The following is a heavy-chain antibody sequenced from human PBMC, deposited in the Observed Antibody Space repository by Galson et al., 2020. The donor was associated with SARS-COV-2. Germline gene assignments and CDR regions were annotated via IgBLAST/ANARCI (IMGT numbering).Heavy chain of an antibody. CDR1: GFTFGDYA. Sequence: GGSLRLSCTASGFTFGDYAMSWVRQAPGKGLERVGFIRSKAYGGTTEYAASVKGRFTISRDDSKSIAYLQMNSLKTEDTAVYYCTKRGYSVYGHFDYWGQGALVTVSS. CDR3: TKRGYSVYGHFDY. V-gene: IGHV3-49*04. J-gene: IGHJ4*02. D-gene: IGHD5-12*01. CDR2: IRSKAYGGTT.